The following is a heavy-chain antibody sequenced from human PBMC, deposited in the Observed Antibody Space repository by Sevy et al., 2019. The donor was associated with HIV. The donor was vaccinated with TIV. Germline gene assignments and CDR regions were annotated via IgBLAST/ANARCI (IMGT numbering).Heavy chain of an antibody. D-gene: IGHD5-12*01. V-gene: IGHV3-49*03. CDR3: TRGLATADTPEYYFDY. J-gene: IGHJ4*02. Sequence: GGSLRLSCTTSGFTFDDYAMSWFRQAPGKGLEWVAFITRNSYEAYGGTTDYAASVKGRFIISRDDSKSVAFLQMNSLKTEDTAGYYCTRGLATADTPEYYFDYWGQGTLVTVSS. CDR1: GFTFDDYA. CDR2: ITRNSYEAYGGTT.